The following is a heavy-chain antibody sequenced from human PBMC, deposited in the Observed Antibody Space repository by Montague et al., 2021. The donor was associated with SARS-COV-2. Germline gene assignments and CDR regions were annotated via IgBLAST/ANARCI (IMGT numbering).Heavy chain of an antibody. Sequence: SETLSLTCTVSGGSISSYYWSWIWKPPGKGLEWMGYRYYSGSTNYNPYLKSRVTISVDTSKNKFSLKLSSVTAADTAVYYCARHPIGSFPCYGMDVWGQGTTVTVSS. V-gene: IGHV4-59*08. D-gene: IGHD2-15*01. CDR2: RYYSGST. J-gene: IGHJ6*02. CDR1: GGSISSYY. CDR3: ARHPIGSFPCYGMDV.